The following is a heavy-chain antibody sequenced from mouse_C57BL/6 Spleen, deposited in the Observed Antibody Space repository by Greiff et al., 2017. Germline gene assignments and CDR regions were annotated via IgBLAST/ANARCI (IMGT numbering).Heavy chain of an antibody. Sequence: QVQLKESGAELVRPGASVTLSCKASGYTFTDYEMHWVKQTPVHGLEWIGAIDPETGGTAYNQKFKGKAILTADKSSSTAYMELRSLTSEDSAVYYCTILYYYGSRGFAYWGQGTLVTVSA. V-gene: IGHV1-15*01. CDR1: GYTFTDYE. CDR3: TILYYYGSRGFAY. J-gene: IGHJ3*01. D-gene: IGHD1-1*01. CDR2: IDPETGGT.